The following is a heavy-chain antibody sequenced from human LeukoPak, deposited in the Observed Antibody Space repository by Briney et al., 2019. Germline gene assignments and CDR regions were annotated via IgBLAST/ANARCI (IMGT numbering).Heavy chain of an antibody. CDR3: ARAGGAGLLWFGEFPSDAFDI. CDR2: INSDGSST. V-gene: IGHV3-74*01. D-gene: IGHD3-10*01. CDR1: GFTFSSYW. J-gene: IGHJ3*02. Sequence: PGGSLRLSCAASGFTFSSYWMHWVRQAPGKGLVWVSRINSDGSSTSYADSVKGRFAISRDNAKNTLYLHMNSLRSDDTAVYYCARAGGAGLLWFGEFPSDAFDIWGQGTMVTVSS.